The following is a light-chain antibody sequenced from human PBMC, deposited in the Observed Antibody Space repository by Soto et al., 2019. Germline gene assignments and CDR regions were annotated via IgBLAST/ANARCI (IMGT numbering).Light chain of an antibody. J-gene: IGKJ2*01. Sequence: DIQMTQSPSSLSASVGDRVTITCQSSQDISNYLNWYQQKPGKAPKLLIYDASNLETGFPSSFSGSGSGTDFTFTISSLQPEDIATYYCQQYDNLPPIFGQGTKLEIK. CDR3: QQYDNLPPI. CDR2: DAS. CDR1: QDISNY. V-gene: IGKV1-33*01.